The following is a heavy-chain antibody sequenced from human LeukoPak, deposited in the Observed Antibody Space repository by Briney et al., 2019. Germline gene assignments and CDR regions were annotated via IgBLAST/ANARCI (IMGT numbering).Heavy chain of an antibody. V-gene: IGHV3-23*01. J-gene: IGHJ3*01. D-gene: IGHD5-24*01. CDR2: ISFSGDSI. CDR3: ARDIQLST. CDR1: GFTISDSA. Sequence: GGSLRLSCAASGFTISDSAMTWVRQAPGKGLEWVSLISFSGDSIYYADSVRGRFTISRDNSKDTLYLQMNSLRAEDTTIYYCARDIQLSTWGLGTMVTVSP.